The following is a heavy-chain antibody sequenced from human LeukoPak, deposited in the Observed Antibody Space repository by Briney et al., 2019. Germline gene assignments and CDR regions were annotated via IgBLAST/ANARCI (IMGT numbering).Heavy chain of an antibody. V-gene: IGHV3-7*01. CDR3: ARDRKDFWSGYYTGTSWGFDY. CDR2: IKQDGSEK. CDR1: GFTFSSYG. J-gene: IGHJ4*02. D-gene: IGHD3-3*01. Sequence: GRSLRPSCAASGFTFSSYGMHWVRQAPGNGLEWVANIKQDGSEKYYVDSVKGRFTISRDNAKNSLYLQMNSLRAEDTAVYYCARDRKDFWSGYYTGTSWGFDYWGQGTLVTVSS.